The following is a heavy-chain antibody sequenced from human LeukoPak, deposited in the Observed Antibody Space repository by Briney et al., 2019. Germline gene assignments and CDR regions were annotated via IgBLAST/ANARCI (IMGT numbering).Heavy chain of an antibody. D-gene: IGHD3-9*01. J-gene: IGHJ4*02. Sequence: PGGSLRLSCAASGFTFDNYAIHWVRQVPGKGLEWVSLLTGDGDSTYYADSVKGRFTISRDNSKNSLYLQMNRLRTEDTAFYYCAKDKPGKLYYDILTGYPDYWGQGTLVTVSS. CDR1: GFTFDNYA. CDR3: AKDKPGKLYYDILTGYPDY. V-gene: IGHV3-43*02. CDR2: LTGDGDST.